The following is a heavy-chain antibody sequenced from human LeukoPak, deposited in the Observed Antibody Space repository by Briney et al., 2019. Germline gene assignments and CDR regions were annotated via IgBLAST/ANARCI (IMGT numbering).Heavy chain of an antibody. V-gene: IGHV3-7*01. CDR2: IKQDGSEK. CDR1: GSTFSSYW. D-gene: IGHD1-26*01. J-gene: IGHJ4*02. Sequence: PGGSLRLSCAASGSTFSSYWMSWVRQAPGKGLEWVANIKQDGSEKYYVDSVKGRFTISRDNAKNSLYLQMNSLRAEDTAVYYCARVGRGGATDFDYWGQGTLVTVSS. CDR3: ARVGRGGATDFDY.